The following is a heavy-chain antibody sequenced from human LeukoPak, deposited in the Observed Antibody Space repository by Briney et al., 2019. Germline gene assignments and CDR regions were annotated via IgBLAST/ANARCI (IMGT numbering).Heavy chain of an antibody. J-gene: IGHJ4*02. CDR1: GFTFSSYA. D-gene: IGHD6-13*01. V-gene: IGHV3-30-3*01. Sequence: GGSLRLSCAASGFTFSSYAMHWVRQAPGKGLEWVAVISYDGSNKYYADSVKGRFTISRDNSKNTLYLQMNSPRAEDTAVYYCAREAPGVIAALDYWGQGTLVTVSS. CDR3: AREAPGVIAALDY. CDR2: ISYDGSNK.